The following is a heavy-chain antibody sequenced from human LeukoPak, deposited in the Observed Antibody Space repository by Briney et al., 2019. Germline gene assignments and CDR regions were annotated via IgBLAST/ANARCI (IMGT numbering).Heavy chain of an antibody. CDR1: GFTFSSYG. D-gene: IGHD4/OR15-4a*01. V-gene: IGHV3-30*02. CDR2: IRYDGSNK. CDR3: AKDYDYKFDF. J-gene: IGHJ4*02. Sequence: GGSLRLSCAASGFTFSSYGMHWVRQAPGKGREWVAFIRYDGSNKYYADSVKGRFTISRDNSKNTLYLEKNSVRAEDTALYYCAKDYDYKFDFWGQGTRVTVSS.